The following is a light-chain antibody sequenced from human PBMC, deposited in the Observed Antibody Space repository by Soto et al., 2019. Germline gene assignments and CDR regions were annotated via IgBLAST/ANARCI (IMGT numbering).Light chain of an antibody. CDR1: SSDIGGYDY. V-gene: IGLV2-14*01. CDR2: QVS. J-gene: IGLJ3*02. CDR3: SSYTTSRIWV. Sequence: QSVLTQPASVSGSPGQSITISCSGTSSDIGGYDYVSWYQQKPGKAPKLIIYQVSDRPSGVSIRFSGSKSANTASLTISGLQADDDAAYYCSSYTTSRIWVFGGGTKVTVL.